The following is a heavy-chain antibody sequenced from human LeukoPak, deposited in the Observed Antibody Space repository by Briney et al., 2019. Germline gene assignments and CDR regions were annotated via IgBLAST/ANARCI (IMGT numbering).Heavy chain of an antibody. J-gene: IGHJ4*02. Sequence: ASETLSLTCAVYGGSFSGYYWSWIRQPPGKGLEWIGYIYSGGSAYYNPPLESPLTISVDTSKNHFSLKLNSVTAADTAVYYCARGDWNHFDSWGQGTLITVSS. CDR1: GGSFSGYY. D-gene: IGHD1-1*01. CDR2: IYSGGSA. CDR3: ARGDWNHFDS. V-gene: IGHV4-59*12.